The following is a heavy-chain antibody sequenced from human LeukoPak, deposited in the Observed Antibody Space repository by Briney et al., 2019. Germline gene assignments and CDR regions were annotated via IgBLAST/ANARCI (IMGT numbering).Heavy chain of an antibody. CDR2: VSGSGGST. J-gene: IGHJ4*02. D-gene: IGHD3-10*01. CDR1: GFTFTCCA. V-gene: IGHV3-23*01. CDR3: ARDSYGSGGSADY. Sequence: GGSLRLSCAASGFTFTCCAVSWVRQAPGKGLEWVSAVSGSGGSTYYADSVKGRFTISRDNAKNTLYLQMNSLRAEDTAVYYCARDSYGSGGSADYWGQGTLVTVSS.